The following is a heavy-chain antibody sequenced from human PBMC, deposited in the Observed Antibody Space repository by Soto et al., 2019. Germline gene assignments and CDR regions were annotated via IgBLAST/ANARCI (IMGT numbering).Heavy chain of an antibody. CDR1: GFSFNNYA. V-gene: IGHV3-23*01. CDR2: ISDSGST. CDR3: AKDVVGHDCTPTSCVYFFHS. Sequence: EVQLLESGGGLVQPGGSLRLSCAASGFSFNNYAMNWVRQAPGQGLEWVSTISDSGSTYYADYVKGRFTISRDNSKNTLYLQMKSLRADDTAVYFCAKDVVGHDCTPTSCVYFFHSWGRGTLVTVAS. D-gene: IGHD2-2*01. J-gene: IGHJ4*02.